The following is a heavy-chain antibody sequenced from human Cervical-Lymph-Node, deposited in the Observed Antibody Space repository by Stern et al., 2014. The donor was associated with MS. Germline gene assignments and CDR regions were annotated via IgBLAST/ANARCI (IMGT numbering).Heavy chain of an antibody. V-gene: IGHV3-9*01. CDR2: ISWNSAII. CDR3: AKSGSSPFDD. CDR1: RFPFADYG. D-gene: IGHD6-6*01. J-gene: IGHJ4*02. Sequence: DVQLVESGGGWVQPGRSLRLSCATSRFPFADYGMHWVRQDPRRGLEWVSTISWNSAIIAYADSVKGRFTISRDNAKNSLNLQMNSLRAEDTALYYCAKSGSSPFDDWGQGTLVTVSS.